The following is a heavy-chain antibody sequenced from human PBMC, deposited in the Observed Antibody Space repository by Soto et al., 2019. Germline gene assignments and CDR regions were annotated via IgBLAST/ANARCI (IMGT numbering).Heavy chain of an antibody. CDR3: TRDLHILGYCSGGSCRTFDI. V-gene: IGHV3-49*04. CDR2: IRSKAYGGTT. J-gene: IGHJ3*02. Sequence: PGGSLRLSCTASGFTFGDYAMSWVRQAPGKGLEWAGFIRSKAYGGTTEYAASVKGRFTISRDDSKSIAYLQMNSLKTEDTAVYYCTRDLHILGYCSGGSCRTFDIWGQGTMVTVSS. CDR1: GFTFGDYA. D-gene: IGHD2-15*01.